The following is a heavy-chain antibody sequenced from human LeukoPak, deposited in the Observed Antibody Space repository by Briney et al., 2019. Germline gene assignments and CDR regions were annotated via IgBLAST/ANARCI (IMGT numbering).Heavy chain of an antibody. D-gene: IGHD1-26*01. J-gene: IGHJ4*02. CDR2: INSDGSST. CDR3: ETDDARRFSYSGSYPHDY. CDR1: GFTLSSHW. V-gene: IGHV3-74*01. Sequence: GGSLRLSCAASGFTLSSHWMHWVRQAPGKGLVWVSRINSDGSSTSYADSVKGRFTISRDNAKNTLYLQMNSLRAEDTAVYYCETDDARRFSYSGSYPHDYWGQGTLVTVSS.